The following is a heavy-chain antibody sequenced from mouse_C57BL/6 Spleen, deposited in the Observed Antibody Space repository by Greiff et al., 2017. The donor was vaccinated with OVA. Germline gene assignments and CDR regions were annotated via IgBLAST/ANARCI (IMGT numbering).Heavy chain of an antibody. CDR1: GFTFSDYY. V-gene: IGHV5-12*01. D-gene: IGHD2-3*01. CDR2: ISNGGGST. Sequence: EVQLMESGGGLVQPGGSLKLSCAASGFTFSDYYMYWVRQTPEKRLEWVAYISNGGGSTYYPDTVKGRFTISRDNAKNTLYLQMSRLKSEDTAMYYCGRNDGYLPFDDWGQGTTLTVSS. CDR3: GRNDGYLPFDD. J-gene: IGHJ2*01.